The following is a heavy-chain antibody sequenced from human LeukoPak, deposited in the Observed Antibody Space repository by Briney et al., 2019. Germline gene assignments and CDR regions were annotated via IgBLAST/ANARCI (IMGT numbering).Heavy chain of an antibody. Sequence: SVKVSCKASGGTFSSYAISWVRQPPGQGLEWMGTIIPIVGIANYAQKFQGRVTITADKSASTAYMELSSLRSEDTAVYYCARDGEMATIYFDYWGQGTLVTVSS. D-gene: IGHD5-24*01. CDR3: ARDGEMATIYFDY. J-gene: IGHJ4*02. CDR2: IIPIVGIA. V-gene: IGHV1-69*04. CDR1: GGTFSSYA.